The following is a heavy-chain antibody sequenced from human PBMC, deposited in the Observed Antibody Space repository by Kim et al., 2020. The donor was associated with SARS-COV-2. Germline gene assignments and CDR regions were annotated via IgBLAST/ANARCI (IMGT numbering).Heavy chain of an antibody. V-gene: IGHV3-74*01. D-gene: IGHD3-3*02. J-gene: IGHJ4*02. Sequence: DGGSRYYADSVKGRFTTSRDNANNIVYLQMNSLRVDDTAIYYCTSIFEYWGQGALVTVSS. CDR3: TSIFEY. CDR2: DGGSR.